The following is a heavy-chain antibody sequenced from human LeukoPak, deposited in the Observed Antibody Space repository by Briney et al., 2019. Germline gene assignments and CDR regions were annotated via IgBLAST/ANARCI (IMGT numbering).Heavy chain of an antibody. J-gene: IGHJ5*02. Sequence: PSETLSLTCSISGGYITSSLWSWIRQPPGKGLELIGYMYYGGRANYQPSLGSRVDISLDTSNNQISLRLRSVTAADTAVYYCARLWRPHDYDNWFDAWGQGTLVTVSS. CDR1: GGYITSSL. V-gene: IGHV4-59*01. D-gene: IGHD4-17*01. CDR2: MYYGGRA. CDR3: ARLWRPHDYDNWFDA.